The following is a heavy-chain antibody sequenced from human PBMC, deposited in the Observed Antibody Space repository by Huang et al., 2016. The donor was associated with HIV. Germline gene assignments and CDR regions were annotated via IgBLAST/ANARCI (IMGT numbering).Heavy chain of an antibody. CDR1: GFTFSING. V-gene: IGHV3-30*18. CDR2: ISYDGIKK. D-gene: IGHD2-15*01. CDR3: VKENQWVDYYMDV. J-gene: IGHJ6*03. Sequence: QVQLVESGGGVVQPGTSLRLSCAASGFTFSINGMHWVRQAPGKGVEWVEFISYDGIKKYHADSVKGRFTISRDNSENTLYLQMNRLRVEDTAVYYCVKENQWVDYYMDVWGRGTTVTVPS.